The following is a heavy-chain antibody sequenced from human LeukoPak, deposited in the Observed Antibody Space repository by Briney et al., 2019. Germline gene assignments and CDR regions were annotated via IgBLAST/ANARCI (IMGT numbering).Heavy chain of an antibody. V-gene: IGHV4-59*01. CDR3: ARATYYYDSSGPVNWFDP. CDR2: IYYSGTT. Sequence: SETLSLTCTVSGGSITSYYWSWIRQPPGKGLESIGYIYYSGTTNYNPSLKSRVTISVDTSKNQFSLKLSSVTAADTAMYYCARATYYYDSSGPVNWFDPWGQGTLVTVSS. J-gene: IGHJ5*02. D-gene: IGHD3-22*01. CDR1: GGSITSYY.